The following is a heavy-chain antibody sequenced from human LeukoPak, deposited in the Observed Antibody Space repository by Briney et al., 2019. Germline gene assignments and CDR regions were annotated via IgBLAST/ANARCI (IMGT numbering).Heavy chain of an antibody. CDR1: GGSFSGYY. Sequence: SETLSLTCAVYGGSFSGYYWSWIRQPPGKGLEWIGEINHSGSTNYNPSLKSRVTISVDTSKNQFSLKLSSVTAADTAVYYCARGIAARWGWFDPWGQGTLVTVSS. CDR2: INHSGST. V-gene: IGHV4-34*01. CDR3: ARGIAARWGWFDP. D-gene: IGHD6-6*01. J-gene: IGHJ5*02.